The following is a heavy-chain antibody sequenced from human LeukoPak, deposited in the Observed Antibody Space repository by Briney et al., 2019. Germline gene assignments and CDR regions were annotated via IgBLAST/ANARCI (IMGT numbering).Heavy chain of an antibody. J-gene: IGHJ5*02. V-gene: IGHV4-39*01. CDR1: GGSISSSSYY. Sequence: SETLSLTCTVSGGSISSSSYYWGWIRQPPGKGLEWIGSIYYSGSTYYNPSLKSRVMISVDTSKNQFSLKLSSVTAADTAVYYCARHWLVFSNYNWFDPWGQGTLVTVSS. CDR3: ARHWLVFSNYNWFDP. D-gene: IGHD6-19*01. CDR2: IYYSGST.